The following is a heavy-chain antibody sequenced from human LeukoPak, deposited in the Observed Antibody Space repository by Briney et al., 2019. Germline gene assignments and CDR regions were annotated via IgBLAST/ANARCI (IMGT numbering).Heavy chain of an antibody. CDR1: GFTFSGSA. J-gene: IGHJ3*02. V-gene: IGHV3-73*01. CDR3: TRHIPSSGSYLPTTEFAFDI. Sequence: GGSLRLSCAASGFTFSGSAMHWVRQASGKGLEWVGRIRSKANSYATAYAASVKGRFTISRDDSKNTAYLQMNSLKTEDTAVYYCTRHIPSSGSYLPTTEFAFDIWGQGTMVTVSS. D-gene: IGHD1-26*01. CDR2: IRSKANSYAT.